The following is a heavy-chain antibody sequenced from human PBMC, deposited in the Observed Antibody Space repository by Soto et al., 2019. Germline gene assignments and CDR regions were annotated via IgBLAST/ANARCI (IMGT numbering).Heavy chain of an antibody. J-gene: IGHJ6*02. CDR3: TRDRGFGMDV. Sequence: QVPLQESGPGLVKPSQTLSLTCNVSGGSISGGRYYWNWIRQHPGEGLEWIGNIYDNGITYYNPSLKSRVIISEDTSKNQFSLRLSSVTAADTAVYYCTRDRGFGMDVWGQGTTVTVSS. V-gene: IGHV4-31*03. CDR1: GGSISGGRYY. CDR2: IYDNGIT.